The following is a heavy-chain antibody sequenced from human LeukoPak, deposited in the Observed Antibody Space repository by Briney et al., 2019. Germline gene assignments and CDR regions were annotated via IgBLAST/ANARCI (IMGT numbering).Heavy chain of an antibody. V-gene: IGHV3-53*01. D-gene: IGHD1-26*01. CDR3: ARIEWERLGRAFDI. CDR2: IYRAGAT. Sequence: GGSLRLSCSASGFTVSDNYMTWVRQAPGKGLEWVSSIYRAGATHSAESVKGRFTISRDNPKNTLYLQMNSLRAEDMAVYYCARIEWERLGRAFDIWGQGTMVTVSS. CDR1: GFTVSDNY. J-gene: IGHJ3*02.